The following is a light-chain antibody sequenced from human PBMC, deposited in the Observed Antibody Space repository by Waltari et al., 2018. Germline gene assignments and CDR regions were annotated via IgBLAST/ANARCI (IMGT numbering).Light chain of an antibody. CDR1: SSDVGGYNS. CDR3: SSYAGSNNLV. V-gene: IGLV2-8*01. CDR2: EVN. J-gene: IGLJ1*01. Sequence: QSALTQPPSASGSRGQSVTISCTGTSSDVGGYNSVSWYQPHPGEAPKLMIFEVNQRPAGVPDRFSGSKSGNTASLTVSGLQAEDDADYYCSSYAGSNNLVFGTGTKVTVL.